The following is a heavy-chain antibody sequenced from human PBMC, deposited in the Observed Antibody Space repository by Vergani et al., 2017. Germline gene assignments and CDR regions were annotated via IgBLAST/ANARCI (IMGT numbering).Heavy chain of an antibody. CDR2: IIPILGIA. J-gene: IGHJ4*02. D-gene: IGHD5-12*01. Sequence: QVQLVQSGAEVKKPGASVKVSCKASGYTFTSYGISWVRQAPGQGLEWMGRIIPILGIANYAQKFQGRVTITADKSTSTAYMELSSLRSEDTAVYYCARVSDSGYNDYWGQGTLVTVSS. V-gene: IGHV1-69*04. CDR3: ARVSDSGYNDY. CDR1: GYTFTSYG.